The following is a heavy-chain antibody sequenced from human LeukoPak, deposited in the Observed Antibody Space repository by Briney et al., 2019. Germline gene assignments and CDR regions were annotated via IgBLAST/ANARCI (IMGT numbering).Heavy chain of an antibody. Sequence: SETLSLTCAVYGGSFSGYYWSWIRQPPGKGLEWIGEINHSGSTNYNPSLKSRVTISVDTSKNQFSLKLCSVTAADTAVYYCARDHPAEAYYDFWSGPGAFDIWGQGTMVTVSS. CDR2: INHSGST. J-gene: IGHJ3*02. D-gene: IGHD3-3*01. CDR1: GGSFSGYY. CDR3: ARDHPAEAYYDFWSGPGAFDI. V-gene: IGHV4-34*01.